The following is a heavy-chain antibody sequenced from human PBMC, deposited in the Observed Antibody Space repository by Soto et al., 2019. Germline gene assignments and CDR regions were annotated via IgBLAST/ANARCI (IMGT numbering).Heavy chain of an antibody. D-gene: IGHD6-19*01. Sequence: PGWYLRLSWAASGFTFSSYAMHWVRQAPGKGLEWVAVISYDGSNKYYADSVKGRFTISRDNSKNTLYLQMNSMRAEDTAVYYCAREGLEFGGIAVAGIFYYGMDVWGQGTTVTVSS. CDR2: ISYDGSNK. CDR1: GFTFSSYA. V-gene: IGHV3-30-3*01. J-gene: IGHJ6*02. CDR3: AREGLEFGGIAVAGIFYYGMDV.